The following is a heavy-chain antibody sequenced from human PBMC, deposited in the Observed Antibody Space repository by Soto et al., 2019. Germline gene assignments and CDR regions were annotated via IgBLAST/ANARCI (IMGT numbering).Heavy chain of an antibody. V-gene: IGHV1-2*02. CDR1: GYTFTDYY. Sequence: QVQLVQSGAEVKKPGASVKVSCKASGYTFTDYYMHWVRQAPGQGLEWMGWINPNSGGPNYAQKFEGRVTMTRDTSISTAYMELSRLRSDDTAVYYCARDQTPSSGWPGMDVWGQGTTVTVSS. D-gene: IGHD6-19*01. CDR3: ARDQTPSSGWPGMDV. CDR2: INPNSGGP. J-gene: IGHJ6*02.